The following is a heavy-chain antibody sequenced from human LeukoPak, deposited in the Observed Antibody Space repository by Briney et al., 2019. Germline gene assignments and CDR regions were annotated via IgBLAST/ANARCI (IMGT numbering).Heavy chain of an antibody. D-gene: IGHD6-13*01. V-gene: IGHV3-21*01. Sequence: GGSLRLSCAASGFTFSSYTMNWVCQAPGKGLEWVSSISSSSNYIYYADSVKGRFTISRDNAKHSLDLQMNNLRAEDAAVYYCARDSHYGYPSSWYHLVQIDYWGQGTLVTVSS. CDR1: GFTFSSYT. CDR3: ARDSHYGYPSSWYHLVQIDY. J-gene: IGHJ4*02. CDR2: ISSSSNYI.